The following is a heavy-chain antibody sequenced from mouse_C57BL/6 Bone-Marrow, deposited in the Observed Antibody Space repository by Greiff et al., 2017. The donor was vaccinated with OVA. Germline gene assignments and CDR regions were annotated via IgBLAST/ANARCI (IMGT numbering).Heavy chain of an antibody. CDR3: ASSGVMYYGSSYNWYFDV. Sequence: VQLQQSGAELARPGASVKLSCKASGYTFTSYGISWVKQRTGQGLEWIGEIYPRSGNTYYNEKFKGKATLTADKSSSTAYMELRSLTSEDSAVSFCASSGVMYYGSSYNWYFDVWGTGTTVTVSS. V-gene: IGHV1-81*01. CDR1: GYTFTSYG. D-gene: IGHD1-1*01. J-gene: IGHJ1*03. CDR2: IYPRSGNT.